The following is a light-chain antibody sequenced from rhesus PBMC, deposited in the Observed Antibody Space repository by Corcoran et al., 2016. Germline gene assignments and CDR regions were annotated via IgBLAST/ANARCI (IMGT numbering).Light chain of an antibody. CDR2: YAS. J-gene: IGKJ4*01. CDR3: QQYDNSPLT. CDR1: QDINKY. Sequence: DIQMTQSPSSLSASVGDRVTITCRASQDINKYVNWYQQKPGKAPQPLIYYASSLDAGVPSRFRGSGSGTYYTLTITGLQPEDVATYYCQQYDNSPLTFGGGTTVEIK. V-gene: IGKV1-66*01.